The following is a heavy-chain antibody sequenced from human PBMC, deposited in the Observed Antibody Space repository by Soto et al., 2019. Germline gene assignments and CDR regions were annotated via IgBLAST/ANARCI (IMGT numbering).Heavy chain of an antibody. D-gene: IGHD3-3*01. CDR3: TRFRDFWSGYHEHYYYYYMDV. J-gene: IGHJ6*03. CDR2: IRSKAYGGTT. Sequence: GGSLRLSCTASGFTFGDYAMSWFRQAPGKGLEWVGFIRSKAYGGTTEYAASVKGRFTISRDDSKSIAYLQMNSLKTEDTAVYYCTRFRDFWSGYHEHYYYYYMDVWGKGTTVTVSS. V-gene: IGHV3-49*03. CDR1: GFTFGDYA.